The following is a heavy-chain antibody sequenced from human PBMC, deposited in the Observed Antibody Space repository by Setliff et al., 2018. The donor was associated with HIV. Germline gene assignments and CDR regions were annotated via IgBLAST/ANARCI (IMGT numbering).Heavy chain of an antibody. D-gene: IGHD3-10*01. CDR1: GYSVTELS. CDR2: IIPIYGTP. J-gene: IGHJ6*02. CDR3: ARGDYGSGSYYPYYFYYGMDV. V-gene: IGHV1-69*13. Sequence: SVKVSCKVSGYSVTELSIHWVRQAPGQGLEWMGGIIPIYGTPIYAQKFQGRVTITADESTSTAYMELSSLRSEDTAVYYCARGDYGSGSYYPYYFYYGMDVWGQGTTVTVSS.